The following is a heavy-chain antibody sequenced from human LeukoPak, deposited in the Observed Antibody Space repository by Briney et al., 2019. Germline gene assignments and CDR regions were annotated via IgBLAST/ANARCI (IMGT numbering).Heavy chain of an antibody. CDR1: GGSFSGYY. CDR2: INHSGST. V-gene: IGHV4-34*01. Sequence: SETLSLTCAVYGGSFSGYYWSWIRQPPGKGLEWIGEINHSGSTNYNPSLKSRVTISVDTSKNQFSLKLSSVTAADTAVYYCARLPSLEWLPDNDYWGQGTLVTVSS. CDR3: ARLPSLEWLPDNDY. D-gene: IGHD3-3*01. J-gene: IGHJ4*02.